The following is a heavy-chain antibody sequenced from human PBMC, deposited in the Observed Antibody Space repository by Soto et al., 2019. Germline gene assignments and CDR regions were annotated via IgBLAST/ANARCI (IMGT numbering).Heavy chain of an antibody. CDR2: ISTNGRNI. J-gene: IGHJ4*02. Sequence: GGSLRLSCVASGFIFSDYYMSWIRQTPGRGLERASYISTNGRNIYYADSVKGRFTISRDNTKNSLYLQMNSLRAEDTAVYYCARLPPPSCSGGSCSPYWGQGTLVTVSS. CDR1: GFIFSDYY. CDR3: ARLPPPSCSGGSCSPY. V-gene: IGHV3-11*01. D-gene: IGHD2-15*01.